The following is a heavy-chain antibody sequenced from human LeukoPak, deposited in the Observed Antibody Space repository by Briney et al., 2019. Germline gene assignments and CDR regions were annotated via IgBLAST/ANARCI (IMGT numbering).Heavy chain of an antibody. CDR1: GFTFSSYA. CDR2: ISGSGAST. J-gene: IGHJ4*02. CDR3: ASTAPYDYVWESYRFDY. V-gene: IGHV3-23*01. D-gene: IGHD3-16*02. Sequence: PGGSLRLSCAASGFTFSSYAMSWVRQAPGKGLEWVSVISGSGASTYYADSGKGRLTISRDNSKNTLYLQMNSLRAEDTAVYYCASTAPYDYVWESYRFDYWGQGTLVTVSS.